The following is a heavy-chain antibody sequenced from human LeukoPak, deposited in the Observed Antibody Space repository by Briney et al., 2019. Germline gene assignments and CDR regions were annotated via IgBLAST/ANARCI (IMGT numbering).Heavy chain of an antibody. CDR2: IKQDGSEK. V-gene: IGHV3-7*01. D-gene: IGHD3-3*01. CDR3: ARLNYDFWSGYMDV. Sequence: GGSLRLSCEASRFKFSRYGMHWVRQAPGKGLEWVANIKQDGSEKYYVDSVKGRFTISRDNAKNSLYLQMNSLRAEDTAVYYCARLNYDFWSGYMDVWGKGTTVTVSS. CDR1: RFKFSRYG. J-gene: IGHJ6*03.